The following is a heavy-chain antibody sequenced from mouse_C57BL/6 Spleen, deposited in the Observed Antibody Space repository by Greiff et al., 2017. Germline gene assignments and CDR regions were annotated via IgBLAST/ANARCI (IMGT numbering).Heavy chain of an antibody. CDR3: ARKGANWGPWFAY. CDR1: GYAFTNYL. D-gene: IGHD4-1*01. V-gene: IGHV1-54*01. J-gene: IGHJ3*01. CDR2: INPGSGGT. Sequence: VQLQQSGAELVRPGTSVKVSCKASGYAFTNYLIEWVKQRPGQGLEWIGVINPGSGGTNYNEKFKGKATRTADKSSSTAYMQLSSLTSEDSAVYFCARKGANWGPWFAYWGQGTLVTVSA.